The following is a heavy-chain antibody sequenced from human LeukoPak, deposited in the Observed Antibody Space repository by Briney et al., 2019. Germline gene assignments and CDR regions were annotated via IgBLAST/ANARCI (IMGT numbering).Heavy chain of an antibody. CDR2: IIPIFGTA. D-gene: IGHD6-13*01. CDR3: ARGEGIAAAGPGYYYYYMDV. J-gene: IGHJ6*03. V-gene: IGHV1-69*01. CDR1: GGTFSSYA. Sequence: EASVKVSCKASGGTFSSYAISWVRQAPGQGLEWMGGIIPIFGTANYAQKFQGRVTITADESTSTAYMELSSLRSEDTAVYYCARGEGIAAAGPGYYYYYMDVWGKGTTVTVSS.